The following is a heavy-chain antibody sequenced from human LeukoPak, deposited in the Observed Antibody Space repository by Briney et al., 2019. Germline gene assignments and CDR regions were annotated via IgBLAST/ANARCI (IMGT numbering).Heavy chain of an antibody. CDR3: VKGMTHFYYGMDV. CDR2: ISGSGAST. J-gene: IGHJ6*02. V-gene: IGHV3-23*01. Sequence: GGSLRLSCAASGFTFSSYAMRWVRQAPVKGLEWVSTISGSGASTYYADSVKGRFTISRDNLKNTVYLQMNSLRADDTAVYYCVKGMTHFYYGMDVWGQGTTVTVSS. CDR1: GFTFSSYA.